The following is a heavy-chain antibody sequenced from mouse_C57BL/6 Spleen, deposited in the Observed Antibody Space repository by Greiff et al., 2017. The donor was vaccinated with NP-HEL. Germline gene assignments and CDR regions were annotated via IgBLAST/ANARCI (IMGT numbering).Heavy chain of an antibody. Sequence: QVQLQQSGPGLVAPSQSLSITCTVSGFSLTSYAISWVRQPPGKGLEWLGVIWTGGGTNYNSALKSRLSISKDNSKSQVFLKMNSLQTDDTARYYCARKELSLYYGSSYSPYAMDYWGQGTSVTVSS. D-gene: IGHD1-1*01. CDR2: IWTGGGT. CDR3: ARKELSLYYGSSYSPYAMDY. J-gene: IGHJ4*01. V-gene: IGHV2-9-1*01. CDR1: GFSLTSYA.